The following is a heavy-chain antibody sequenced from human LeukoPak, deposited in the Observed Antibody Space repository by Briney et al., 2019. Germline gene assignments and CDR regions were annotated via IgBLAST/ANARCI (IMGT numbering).Heavy chain of an antibody. V-gene: IGHV1-69*13. D-gene: IGHD3-22*01. CDR1: GGTFSSYA. CDR2: IIPIFGTA. J-gene: IGHJ4*02. CDR3: ARDESNYYDSSGYYFDY. Sequence: SVKVSCKASGGTFSSYAISWVRQAPGQGLEWMGGIIPIFGTANYAQKFQGRVTITADESTSTAYMELSSLRSEDMAVYYCARDESNYYDSSGYYFDYWGQGTLVTVSS.